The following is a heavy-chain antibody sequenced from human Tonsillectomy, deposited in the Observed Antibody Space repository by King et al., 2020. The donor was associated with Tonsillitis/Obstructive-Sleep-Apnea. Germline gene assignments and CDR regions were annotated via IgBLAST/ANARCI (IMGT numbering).Heavy chain of an antibody. Sequence: VQLVESGGGVVQPGRSLRLSCAASGFTFSSYGMHWVRQAPGKGLEWVATVSYDGNNKYYADSVKGRFTIFRDKSKNTLYLHMNTLRAEDTAIYYCAKDYAAPIRHSYMDVWGKGTTVTVSS. J-gene: IGHJ6*03. D-gene: IGHD2-2*01. V-gene: IGHV3-30*18. CDR2: VSYDGNNK. CDR3: AKDYAAPIRHSYMDV. CDR1: GFTFSSYG.